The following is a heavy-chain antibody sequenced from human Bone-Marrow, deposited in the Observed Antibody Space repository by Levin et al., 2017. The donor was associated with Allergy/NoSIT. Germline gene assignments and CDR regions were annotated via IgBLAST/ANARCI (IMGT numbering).Heavy chain of an antibody. CDR3: TTDMSYYDSSGPDY. J-gene: IGHJ4*02. V-gene: IGHV3-15*07. CDR1: GFSFNNAW. Sequence: TGGSLRLSCAASGFSFNNAWMNWVRQAPGKGLEWVGRIKSETAGGTTVYPAPVKGRFTISRDDSKNIVYLQMNSLKSEDTAVYYCTTDMSYYDSSGPDYWGQGTLVTGTS. CDR2: IKSETAGGTT. D-gene: IGHD3-22*01.